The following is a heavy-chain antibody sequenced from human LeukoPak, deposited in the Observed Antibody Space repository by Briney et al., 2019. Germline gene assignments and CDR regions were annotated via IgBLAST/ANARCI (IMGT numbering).Heavy chain of an antibody. CDR1: GFTFSSYW. V-gene: IGHV3-23*01. CDR3: AKDRGMVVDAFDI. CDR2: ISGSGGST. Sequence: GGSLRLSCAASGFTFSSYWMSWVRQAPGKGLEWVSAISGSGGSTYYADSVKGRFTISRDNSKNTLYLQMNSLRAEDTAVYYCAKDRGMVVDAFDIWGQGTMVTVSS. J-gene: IGHJ3*02. D-gene: IGHD3-10*01.